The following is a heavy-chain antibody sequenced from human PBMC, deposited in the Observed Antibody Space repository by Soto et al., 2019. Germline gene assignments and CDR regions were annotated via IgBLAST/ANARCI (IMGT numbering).Heavy chain of an antibody. CDR2: ISISSSTI. CDR1: GFTFSTYS. CDR3: ASGGDSSGWYNWFDP. V-gene: IGHV3-48*01. Sequence: EVQLVESGGGLVQPGGSLRLSCAASGFTFSTYSMNWVRQAPGKGLEWVSYISISSSTIYYADSVKGRFTISVDNANNSLYLQMNRLRAEDTDVYYGASGGDSSGWYNWFDPWGQGTLVTVSS. D-gene: IGHD3-22*01. J-gene: IGHJ5*02.